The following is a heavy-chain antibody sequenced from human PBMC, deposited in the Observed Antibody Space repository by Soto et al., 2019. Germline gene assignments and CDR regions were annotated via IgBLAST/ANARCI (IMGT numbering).Heavy chain of an antibody. D-gene: IGHD3-10*01. Sequence: SVKVSCKASGGTFSSYAISWVRQAPGQGLEWMGGIIPIFGTANYAQKFQGRVTITADESTSTAYMELSSLRSEDTAVYYCARVYYGSGSYYRVQYYYGMDVWGQGTTVTVSS. CDR1: GGTFSSYA. J-gene: IGHJ6*02. V-gene: IGHV1-69*13. CDR3: ARVYYGSGSYYRVQYYYGMDV. CDR2: IIPIFGTA.